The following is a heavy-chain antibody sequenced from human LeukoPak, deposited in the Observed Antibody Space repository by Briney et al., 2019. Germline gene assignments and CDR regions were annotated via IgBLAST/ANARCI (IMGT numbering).Heavy chain of an antibody. CDR2: IYYSGST. J-gene: IGHJ5*02. CDR1: GGSLSSYY. D-gene: IGHD2-2*01. CDR3: ARGRVVDNWFDP. V-gene: IGHV4-59*01. Sequence: SETLSLTCTVSGGSLSSYYWSWIRQPPGKGLEWIGYIYYSGSTNYNPSLKRRVIISVDTSKNQFSLKLSSVTAADTAVYYCARGRVVDNWFDPWGQGTLVTVSS.